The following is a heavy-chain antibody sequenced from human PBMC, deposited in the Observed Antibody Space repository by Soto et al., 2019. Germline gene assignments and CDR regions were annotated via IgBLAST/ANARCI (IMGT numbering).Heavy chain of an antibody. CDR3: ATRIVVVPAATDDCYYYGMDV. V-gene: IGHV3-23*01. CDR1: GFTFSSYA. J-gene: IGHJ6*02. CDR2: ISGSGGST. D-gene: IGHD2-2*01. Sequence: PGGSLRLSCAASGFTFSSYAMSWVRQAPGKGLEWVPAISGSGGSTYYADSVKGRFTISRDNSKNTLYLQMNSLRAEDTAVYYCATRIVVVPAATDDCYYYGMDVWGQGTTVTVSS.